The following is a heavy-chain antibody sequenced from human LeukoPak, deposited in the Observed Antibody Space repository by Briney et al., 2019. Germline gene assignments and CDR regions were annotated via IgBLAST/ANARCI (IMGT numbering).Heavy chain of an antibody. CDR2: IKQDGSEK. J-gene: IGHJ4*02. D-gene: IGHD5-12*01. V-gene: IGHV3-7*01. CDR3: ARDRGIVATMEDY. CDR1: GFTFSSYW. Sequence: GSLRLSCAASGFTFSSYWMSWVRQAPGKGLEWVANIKQDGSEKYYVDSVRGRFTISRDNAKNSLYLQMNSLRAEDTAVYYCARDRGIVATMEDYWGQGTLVTVSS.